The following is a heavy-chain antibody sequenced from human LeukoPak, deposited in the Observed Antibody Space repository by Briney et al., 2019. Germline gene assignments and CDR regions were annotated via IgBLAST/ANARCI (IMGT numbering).Heavy chain of an antibody. CDR1: GGSISSSSYY. V-gene: IGHV4-39*07. D-gene: IGHD2/OR15-2a*01. Sequence: SETLSPTCTVSGGSISSSSYYWGWIRQPPGKGLEWIGSIYYSGSTYYNPSLKSRVTISVDTSKNQFSLKLSSVTAADTAVYYCATNRHYSDGTASRYYFDYWGQGMLVTVSS. CDR2: IYYSGST. J-gene: IGHJ4*02. CDR3: ATNRHYSDGTASRYYFDY.